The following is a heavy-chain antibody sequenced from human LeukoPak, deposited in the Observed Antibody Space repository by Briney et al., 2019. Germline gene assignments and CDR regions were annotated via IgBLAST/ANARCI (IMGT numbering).Heavy chain of an antibody. CDR1: GYTFTSYG. CDR3: ARDPRSSHYSGYDPRFDY. CDR2: ISAYNGNT. D-gene: IGHD5-12*01. Sequence: ASVKVSCKASGYTFTSYGISWVRQAPGQGLEWMGWISAYNGNTNYAQKLQGRVTMTTDTSTSTAYMELRSLRSDDTAVYYCARDPRSSHYSGYDPRFDYWGQGTLVTVSS. V-gene: IGHV1-18*01. J-gene: IGHJ4*02.